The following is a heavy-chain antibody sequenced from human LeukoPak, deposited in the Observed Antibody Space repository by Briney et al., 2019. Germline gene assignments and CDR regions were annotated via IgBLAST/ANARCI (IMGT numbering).Heavy chain of an antibody. Sequence: SQTLSLTCTVSGGSISSGSYYWSWIRQPAGKGLEWIGRIYTSGSTNYNPSLKSRVTISVDTSKNQFSLKLSSVTAADTAVYYCARDHTDYDFWSGYYDYWGQGTLVTVSS. D-gene: IGHD3-3*01. CDR3: ARDHTDYDFWSGYYDY. CDR1: GGSISSGSYY. V-gene: IGHV4-61*02. CDR2: IYTSGST. J-gene: IGHJ4*02.